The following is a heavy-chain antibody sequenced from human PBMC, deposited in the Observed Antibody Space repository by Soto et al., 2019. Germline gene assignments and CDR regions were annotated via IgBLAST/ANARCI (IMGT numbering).Heavy chain of an antibody. CDR2: INHSGST. J-gene: IGHJ5*02. CDR1: CGSFSGYY. V-gene: IGHV4-34*01. D-gene: IGHD2-2*01. Sequence: SETLSLTCAVYCGSFSGYYWSWIRQPPWKGLEWIGEINHSGSTNYNPSLKSRVTISVDTSKNQFSLKLSSVTAADTAVYYCARTVVVPAAVRARNWFDPWGQGTLVTVSS. CDR3: ARTVVVPAAVRARNWFDP.